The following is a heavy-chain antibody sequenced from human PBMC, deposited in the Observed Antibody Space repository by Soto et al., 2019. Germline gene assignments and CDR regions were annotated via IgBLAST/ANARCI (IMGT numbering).Heavy chain of an antibody. CDR2: IYYSGST. J-gene: IGHJ4*02. D-gene: IGHD6-13*01. CDR3: ARRYSSSVDY. V-gene: IGHV4-59*08. Sequence: QVQLQESGPGLVKPSETLSLTCTVSGGSISSYYWSWIRQPPGKGLEWIGYIYYSGSTNYNPSLKSRVTISVDTSKNQFSLKLSSVTAADTAVYYCARRYSSSVDYWGQGNLVTVSS. CDR1: GGSISSYY.